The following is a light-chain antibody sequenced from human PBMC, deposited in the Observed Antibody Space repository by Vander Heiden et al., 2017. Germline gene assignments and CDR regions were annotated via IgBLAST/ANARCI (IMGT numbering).Light chain of an antibody. J-gene: IGLJ2*01. CDR1: SSDVGGYNH. CDR3: SSITGGNNLV. Sequence: QSALTQPPSASGSPGQSVTISCTGTSSDVGGYNHVSWYQQHPGKAPKLMIYEVIKRPSGVPDRFSGSKSGSTASVTVSGLQAEDEADYHCSSITGGNNLVFGGGTKLTVL. V-gene: IGLV2-8*01. CDR2: EVI.